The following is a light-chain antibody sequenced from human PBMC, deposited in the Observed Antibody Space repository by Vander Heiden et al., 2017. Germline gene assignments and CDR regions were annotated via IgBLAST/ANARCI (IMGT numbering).Light chain of an antibody. V-gene: IGKV1-39*01. J-gene: IGKJ5*01. CDR2: AAS. CDR1: QSISSY. Sequence: DIQMTQSPSSLSASVGDRVTITCRASQSISSYLNWYQQKPGKAPKLLIYAASSLQSGVPSRFSGSGSGTDFTLTISSLQPEDFATYYCQQSYGTITFGQGTRLEIK. CDR3: QQSYGTIT.